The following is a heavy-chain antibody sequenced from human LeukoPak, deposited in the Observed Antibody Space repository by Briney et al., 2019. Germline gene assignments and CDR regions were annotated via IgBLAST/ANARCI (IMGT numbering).Heavy chain of an antibody. J-gene: IGHJ4*02. D-gene: IGHD5-24*01. V-gene: IGHV3-53*01. Sequence: GGSLRLSCAASGFTVSSNYMSWVRQAPGKGLEWVPVIYSGGSTYYADSVKGRFTISRDNSKNTLYLQMNSLRAEDTAVYYCARDKDGYNLGFDYWGQGTLVTVSS. CDR1: GFTVSSNY. CDR3: ARDKDGYNLGFDY. CDR2: IYSGGST.